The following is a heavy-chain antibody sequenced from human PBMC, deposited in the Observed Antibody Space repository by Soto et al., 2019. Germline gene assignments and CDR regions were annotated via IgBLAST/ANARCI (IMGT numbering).Heavy chain of an antibody. J-gene: IGHJ1*01. CDR1: GYIFTAYS. CDR2: VNPSGGST. D-gene: IGHD2-15*01. CDR3: AREENCSEGSCYSEDSQR. Sequence: QVQLVQSGAEVKKPGASVKVSCKASGYIFTAYSMHWVRQAPGQGLEWMGVVNPSGGSTNYAQKFKGRITRTRDTATSTVDMDLSSLTSEDTAVYYCAREENCSEGSCYSEDSQRWGQGTLVTVSP. V-gene: IGHV1-46*01.